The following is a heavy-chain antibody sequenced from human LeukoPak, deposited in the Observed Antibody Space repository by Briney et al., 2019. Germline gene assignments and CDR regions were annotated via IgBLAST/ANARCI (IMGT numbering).Heavy chain of an antibody. CDR1: GFTFSSYA. J-gene: IGHJ6*02. CDR2: IRGSGGST. CDR3: AKDQGYSCGSAIPWYYYYGMDV. Sequence: GGSLRLSCAASGFTFSSYAMSWVRQAPGKGLEWVSAIRGSGGSTYYADSVKGRFTISRDNSKNTLYLQMNSLRAEDTAVYYCAKDQGYSCGSAIPWYYYYGMDVWGQGTTVTVSS. D-gene: IGHD6-19*01. V-gene: IGHV3-23*01.